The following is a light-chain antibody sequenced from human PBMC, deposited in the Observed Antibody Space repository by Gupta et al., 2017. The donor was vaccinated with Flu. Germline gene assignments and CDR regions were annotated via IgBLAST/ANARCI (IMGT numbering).Light chain of an antibody. V-gene: IGLV2-14*01. CDR1: SSDVGGYNY. Sequence: QSALTQPASVSGSPGQSITISCTGTSSDVGGYNYVSWYQQHPGKAPKLMIYEVSNRPSGVSHRFSGSKSGNTASLTISGLQAEDEAAYYCSSYTSSSTIGVVFGGGTKLTVL. CDR2: EVS. J-gene: IGLJ2*01. CDR3: SSYTSSSTIGVV.